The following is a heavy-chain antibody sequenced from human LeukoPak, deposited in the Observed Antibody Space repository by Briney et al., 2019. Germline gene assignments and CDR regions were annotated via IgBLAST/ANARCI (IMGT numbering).Heavy chain of an antibody. Sequence: ASVKVSCKASGGTFSSYAISWVRQAPGQGLEWMGGIIPIFGTANYAQKFQGRVTITADKSTSTAYMELSSLRSEDTAVYYCARVPGSYYWVYFDYWGQGTLVTVSS. V-gene: IGHV1-69*06. CDR2: IIPIFGTA. J-gene: IGHJ4*02. CDR1: GGTFSSYA. D-gene: IGHD1-26*01. CDR3: ARVPGSYYWVYFDY.